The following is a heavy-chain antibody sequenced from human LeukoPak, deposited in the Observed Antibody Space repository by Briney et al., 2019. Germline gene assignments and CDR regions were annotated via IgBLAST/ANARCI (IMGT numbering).Heavy chain of an antibody. D-gene: IGHD6-13*01. V-gene: IGHV3-9*01. CDR3: ARDTGITASADQFDY. J-gene: IGHJ4*02. CDR1: GFTFDDYA. CDR2: ISWNSGSI. Sequence: PGRSLRLSCAASGFTFDDYAMHWVRQAPGKGLEWVSGISWNSGSIGYADSVKGRFTISRDNAKNSLYLQMNSLRAEDTAVYYCARDTGITASADQFDYWGQGTLVTVSS.